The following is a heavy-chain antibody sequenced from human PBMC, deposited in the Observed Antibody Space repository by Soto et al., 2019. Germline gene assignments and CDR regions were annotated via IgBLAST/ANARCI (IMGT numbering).Heavy chain of an antibody. D-gene: IGHD1-26*01. CDR2: INHSGST. CDR1: GGSFSGYY. J-gene: IGHJ5*02. CDR3: ARAPYSGSYYGWFDP. V-gene: IGHV4-34*01. Sequence: SDTLSLTCAVYGGSFSGYYWSWIRQPPGKGLEWIGEINHSGSTNYNPSLKSRVTISVDTSKNQFSLKLSSVTAADTAVYYCARAPYSGSYYGWFDPWGQGTLVTVSS.